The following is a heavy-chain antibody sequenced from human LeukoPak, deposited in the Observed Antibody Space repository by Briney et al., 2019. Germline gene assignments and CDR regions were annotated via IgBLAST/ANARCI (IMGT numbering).Heavy chain of an antibody. CDR1: GYSFTSYW. J-gene: IGHJ6*03. V-gene: IGHV5-51*01. D-gene: IGHD3-22*01. Sequence: GESLKISCKGSGYSFTSYWIGWVRQMPGKGLEWMGIIYPGDSDTRYSPSFQGQVTISADKSISTAYPQWSSLKASDTAMYYCARLSYYDSSGYYSYYYYYMDVWGKGTTVTISS. CDR3: ARLSYYDSSGYYSYYYYYMDV. CDR2: IYPGDSDT.